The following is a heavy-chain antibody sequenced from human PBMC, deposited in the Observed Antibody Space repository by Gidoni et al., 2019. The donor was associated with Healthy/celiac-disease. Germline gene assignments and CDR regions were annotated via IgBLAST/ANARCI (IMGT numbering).Heavy chain of an antibody. CDR3: ARVTSRDGDKDRRAFDI. V-gene: IGHV1-69*08. CDR2: IIPILGRA. J-gene: IGHJ3*02. Sequence: QVQLVQSGAEVKKPGSSLKVSCKASEATFSSYTISWVRNAHGQGLEWMGRIIPILGRANYAQKFKGRVTITADKSTSTAYMELSSLRSEDTAVYYCARVTSRDGDKDRRAFDIWGQGTMVTVSS. D-gene: IGHD2-2*01. CDR1: EATFSSYT.